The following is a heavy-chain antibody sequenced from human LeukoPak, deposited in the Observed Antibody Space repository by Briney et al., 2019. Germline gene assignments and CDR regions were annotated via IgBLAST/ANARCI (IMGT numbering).Heavy chain of an antibody. CDR2: ISSSSSYI. V-gene: IGHV3-21*01. Sequence: GGSLRLSCAASGFTFSSYSMNWARQAPGKGLEWVSSISSSSSYIYYADSVKGRFAISRDNAKNSLYLQMNSLRAEDTAVYYCARDRAPPERPFDYWGQGTLVTVSS. CDR3: ARDRAPPERPFDY. CDR1: GFTFSSYS. J-gene: IGHJ4*02. D-gene: IGHD1-1*01.